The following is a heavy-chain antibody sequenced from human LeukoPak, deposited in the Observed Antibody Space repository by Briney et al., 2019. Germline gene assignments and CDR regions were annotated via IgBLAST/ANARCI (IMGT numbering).Heavy chain of an antibody. CDR1: GGSISSGGYY. Sequence: SETLSLTCTVSGGSISSGGYYWSWIRQPPGKGLEWIGYIYHSGSTYYNPSLKSRVTISVDRSKNQFSLKLSSVTAADTAVYYCAGDYAINGFDYWGQGTLVTVSS. CDR3: AGDYAINGFDY. D-gene: IGHD4-17*01. CDR2: IYHSGST. J-gene: IGHJ4*02. V-gene: IGHV4-30-2*01.